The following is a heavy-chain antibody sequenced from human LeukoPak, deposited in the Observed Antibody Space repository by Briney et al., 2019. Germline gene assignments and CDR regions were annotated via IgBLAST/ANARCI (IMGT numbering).Heavy chain of an antibody. V-gene: IGHV1-18*01. CDR1: GYTLTNYN. CDR3: AREFGHRCGDNCFYFFDT. D-gene: IGHD2-21*01. CDR2: INTYKGDT. J-gene: IGHJ4*02. Sequence: ASVKVSCKASGYTLTNYNISWVRQAPGQGLEWMGWINTYKGDTLYAQKLQGRVTMTADTSTNTAYMELRSLRFDDTAVYYCAREFGHRCGDNCFYFFDTWGQGFRVTVSS.